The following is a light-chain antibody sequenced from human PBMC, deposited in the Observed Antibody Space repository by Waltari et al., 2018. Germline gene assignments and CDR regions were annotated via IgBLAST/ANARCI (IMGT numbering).Light chain of an antibody. V-gene: IGLV2-8*01. CDR1: SSDVGGYNY. J-gene: IGLJ1*01. CDR2: EVS. Sequence: QSALTQPPSASGSPGQSVTISCTGTSSDVGGYNYFSWYQQHPGKAPKLMIYEVSKRPSGVPDRFSGSKSGNTASLTVSGLQAEDEADYYCKSYTGSNNFKYVFGTGTKVTVL. CDR3: KSYTGSNNFKYV.